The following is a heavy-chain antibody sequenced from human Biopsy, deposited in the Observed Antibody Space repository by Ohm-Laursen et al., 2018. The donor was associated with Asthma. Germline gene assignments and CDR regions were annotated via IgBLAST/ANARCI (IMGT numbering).Heavy chain of an antibody. CDR2: ISKDASTQ. J-gene: IGHJ6*02. CDR1: GFSFSNFA. D-gene: IGHD3-3*01. Sequence: SLRLSCTASGFSFSNFAIHWVRQAPGKGLEWVGVISKDASTQDYADSVKGRFTMARDNSKNTLDLQMNSLRGEDTAVYYCARMITIFGVVSRGMDVWGQGTTVTVSS. V-gene: IGHV3-30*07. CDR3: ARMITIFGVVSRGMDV.